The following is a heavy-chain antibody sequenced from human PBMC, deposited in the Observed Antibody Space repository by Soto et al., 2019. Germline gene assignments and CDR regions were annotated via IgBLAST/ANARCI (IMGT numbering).Heavy chain of an antibody. V-gene: IGHV1-3*01. CDR3: ARDLGGWPDY. CDR2: INAGNGNT. D-gene: IGHD2-15*01. J-gene: IGHJ4*02. CDR1: GYTFTSYA. Sequence: QVQLVQSGAEVKKPGASVKVSCKASGYTFTSYAMHWVRQAPGQRLEWMGWINAGNGNTKYSQKFQGRVTVTKDTSASTAYMELSSLRSEVTAVYYCARDLGGWPDYWGQGTLVTVSS.